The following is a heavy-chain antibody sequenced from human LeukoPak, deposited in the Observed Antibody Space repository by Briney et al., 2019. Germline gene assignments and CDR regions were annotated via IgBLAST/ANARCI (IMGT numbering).Heavy chain of an antibody. V-gene: IGHV3-7*03. J-gene: IGHJ6*02. CDR2: VNRDGSET. Sequence: PGGSLRLSCAASGFALSSHWMTWVRQVPGRGPEWVANVNRDGSETYYLDSVKGRFTISKGNAKNSLYLQMNSLRAEDTALYHCARNNGMDVWGQGTTVTVSS. CDR3: ARNNGMDV. CDR1: GFALSSHW.